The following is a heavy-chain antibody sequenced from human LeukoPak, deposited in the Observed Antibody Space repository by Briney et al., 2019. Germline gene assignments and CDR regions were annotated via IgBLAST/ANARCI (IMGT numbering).Heavy chain of an antibody. D-gene: IGHD2-2*01. V-gene: IGHV3-66*04. CDR3: VRPKHSSTSWLHYGMDV. Sequence: GGSLRLSCAASGFTVSSNYLSWVRQAPGKGLEWVSLIYSDGSTYYADSVRGRFTISRDNSKNTVYLQMNSLGAEDTAVFYCVRPKHSSTSWLHYGMDVWGQGTTVTVSS. J-gene: IGHJ6*02. CDR1: GFTVSSNY. CDR2: IYSDGST.